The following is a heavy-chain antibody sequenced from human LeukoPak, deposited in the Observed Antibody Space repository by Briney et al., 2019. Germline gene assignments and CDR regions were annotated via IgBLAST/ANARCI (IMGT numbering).Heavy chain of an antibody. CDR3: ARQRYEILTDYYYDF. D-gene: IGHD3-9*01. Sequence: SETLSLTCSVSGGSISSSSYYWHWIREPPGEGLEWNGNMFYSGHTYYNPSPKSRVPISVDASKNQFFLKLSSVTPGATAVYFCARQRYEILTDYYYDFWGQGTLVTVSA. CDR2: MFYSGHT. J-gene: IGHJ4*02. CDR1: GGSISSSSYY. V-gene: IGHV4-39*01.